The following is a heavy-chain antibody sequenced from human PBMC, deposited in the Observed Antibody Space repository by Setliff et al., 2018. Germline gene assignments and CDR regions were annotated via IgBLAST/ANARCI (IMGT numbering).Heavy chain of an antibody. CDR1: GLSYINDW. CDR2: INPHGSEK. D-gene: IGHD2-21*01. CDR3: ARDPEGGEFDI. Sequence: GGSLRLSCTASGLSYINDWVSWVRQAPGKGLEWLASINPHGSEKYYSDSVRGRFTISRDNARNLLLLQMNSLTVEDTGVYYCARDPEGGEFDIWGRGTLVTVSS. J-gene: IGHJ4*03. V-gene: IGHV3-7*01.